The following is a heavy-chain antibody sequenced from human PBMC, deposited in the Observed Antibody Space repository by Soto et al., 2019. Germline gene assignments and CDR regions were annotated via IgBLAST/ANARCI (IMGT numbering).Heavy chain of an antibody. J-gene: IGHJ6*02. D-gene: IGHD2-15*01. V-gene: IGHV2-5*01. CDR2: VYWNDDK. CDR3: AHYTVAHPLKYGMDV. CDR1: GFSLSTNGVG. Sequence: SVPTLVNPTQTLTLTCTFSGFSLSTNGVGVGWVRQPPGKALEWLALVYWNDDKRYSPSLKSRLTITKDTSKNQVVLTMTNMDPVDTATYYCAHYTVAHPLKYGMDVWGQGTTVTVSS.